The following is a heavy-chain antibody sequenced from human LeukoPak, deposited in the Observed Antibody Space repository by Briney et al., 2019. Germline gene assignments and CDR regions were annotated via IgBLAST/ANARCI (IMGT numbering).Heavy chain of an antibody. J-gene: IGHJ3*02. V-gene: IGHV4-30-2*01. Sequence: SETLSLTCTVSSGSISSGGYYWSWIRQPPGKGLEWIGYIYHSGSTYYNPSLKSRVTISVDRSKNQFSLKLSSVTAADTAVYYCARQVDVGCSSTSCYGHGAFDIWGQGTLFTVSS. D-gene: IGHD2-2*01. CDR2: IYHSGST. CDR1: SGSISSGGYY. CDR3: ARQVDVGCSSTSCYGHGAFDI.